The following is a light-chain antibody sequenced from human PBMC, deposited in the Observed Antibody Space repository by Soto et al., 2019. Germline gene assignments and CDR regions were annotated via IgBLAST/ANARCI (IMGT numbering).Light chain of an antibody. Sequence: ERVMTQSPATLSMSPGERAILSCRASQSVSNELAWYQQKPGQAPRLLIHGASTRATGVAARFTGSGSGRDFTLTISSLQSEDFAIYYCQQYNDWPLTFGQGTRLEIK. J-gene: IGKJ5*01. CDR2: GAS. CDR1: QSVSNE. V-gene: IGKV3-15*01. CDR3: QQYNDWPLT.